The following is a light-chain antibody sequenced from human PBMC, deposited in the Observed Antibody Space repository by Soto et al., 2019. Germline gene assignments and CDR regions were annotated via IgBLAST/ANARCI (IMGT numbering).Light chain of an antibody. V-gene: IGKV3-20*01. CDR1: QSVSNTY. Sequence: EIVLTQSPDTLSLSPGERATLSCRASQSVSNTYLAWYQQKPGQAPRLLIYDASSRATGIPDRFSGSVSGTDFTLTISRLEPEDFAVYYCQQYGRSAGLFTFGPGTKVDVK. J-gene: IGKJ3*01. CDR3: QQYGRSAGLFT. CDR2: DAS.